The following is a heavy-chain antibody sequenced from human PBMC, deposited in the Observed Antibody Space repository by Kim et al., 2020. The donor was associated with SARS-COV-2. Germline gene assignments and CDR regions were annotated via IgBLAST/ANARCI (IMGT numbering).Heavy chain of an antibody. CDR3: TRGAVPAAGNC. V-gene: IGHV3-49*04. J-gene: IGHJ4*02. CDR1: GFTFGDYA. Sequence: GGSLRLSCTASGFTFGDYAMSWVRQAPGKGLEWLGFIRSRAFGGTTEYAESVKGGFTILRDDSKGIAYLQMNGLKNEDIAVYSCTRGAVPAAGNCWGQGTLVTVSS. CDR2: IRSRAFGGTT. D-gene: IGHD6-13*01.